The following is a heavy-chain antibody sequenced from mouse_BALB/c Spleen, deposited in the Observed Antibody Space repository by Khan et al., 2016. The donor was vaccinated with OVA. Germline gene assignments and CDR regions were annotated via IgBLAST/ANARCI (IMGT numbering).Heavy chain of an antibody. Sequence: DVHLVESGGDLVKPGGSLKFSCAASGFTFSSYSMSWVRQTPDKRLEWVATISSGGDYTYYSDNVKGRFTISRDNAKNTLYLQMSSLKSEYTAMYYCASHLTGSFAYWGQGTLVTVSA. V-gene: IGHV5-6*01. CDR3: ASHLTGSFAY. J-gene: IGHJ3*01. CDR1: GFTFSSYS. CDR2: ISSGGDYT. D-gene: IGHD4-1*01.